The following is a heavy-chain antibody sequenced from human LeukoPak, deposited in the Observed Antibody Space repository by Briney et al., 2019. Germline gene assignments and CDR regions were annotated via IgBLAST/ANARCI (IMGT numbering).Heavy chain of an antibody. D-gene: IGHD4-23*01. Sequence: PSETLSFTCTVSGGSISSYYWSWIRQPPGKGLEWIGYIYYSGSTNYNPSLKSRVTMSVDTSKNQFSLNLSSVTAADTAVYYCARDPGDYGGKNYYYYGMDVWGQGTTVTVSS. CDR1: GGSISSYY. CDR2: IYYSGST. V-gene: IGHV4-59*01. J-gene: IGHJ6*02. CDR3: ARDPGDYGGKNYYYYGMDV.